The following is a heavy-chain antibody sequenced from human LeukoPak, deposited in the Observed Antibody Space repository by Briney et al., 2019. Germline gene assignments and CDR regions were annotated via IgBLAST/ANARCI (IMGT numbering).Heavy chain of an antibody. Sequence: SQTLSLTCSVSGGSISSGVHYWSWIRHHPGKGLEWIGYIYYSGSTYYNPSLKRRVTISVDTSKNQFSLKLSSVTAADTAVYYCVSGSWYPVEYWGQGTLVTVSS. J-gene: IGHJ4*02. CDR1: GGSISSGVHY. CDR3: VSGSWYPVEY. V-gene: IGHV4-31*03. D-gene: IGHD6-13*01. CDR2: IYYSGST.